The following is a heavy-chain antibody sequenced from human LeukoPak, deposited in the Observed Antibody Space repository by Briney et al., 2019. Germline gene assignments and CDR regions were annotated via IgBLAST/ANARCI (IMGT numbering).Heavy chain of an antibody. Sequence: PSETLSLTCTVSGGSISSGSYYWSWIRQPAGKGLEWIGRIYTSGSTNYNPSLKSRVTISVDTSKNQFSLKLSSETAADTAVYYCAREPIYYYGSGSYPQSDYWGQGTLVTVSS. V-gene: IGHV4-61*02. CDR3: AREPIYYYGSGSYPQSDY. D-gene: IGHD3-10*01. J-gene: IGHJ4*02. CDR2: IYTSGST. CDR1: GGSISSGSYY.